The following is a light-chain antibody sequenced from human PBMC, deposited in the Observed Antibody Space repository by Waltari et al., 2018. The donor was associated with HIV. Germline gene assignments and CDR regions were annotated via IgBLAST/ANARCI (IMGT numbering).Light chain of an antibody. J-gene: IGKJ4*01. CDR1: QSLLHSNGYNY. CDR3: MQALQTPLT. V-gene: IGKV2-28*01. CDR2: LGS. Sequence: DIVMTQSPLSLPVTPGEPASISCRSSQSLLHSNGYNYLDWYLQKPGQSPQLLIYLGSNRASGVPDRFRCRGSGTDFTLKISRVEAEDVGVYYCMQALQTPLTFGGGTKVEIK.